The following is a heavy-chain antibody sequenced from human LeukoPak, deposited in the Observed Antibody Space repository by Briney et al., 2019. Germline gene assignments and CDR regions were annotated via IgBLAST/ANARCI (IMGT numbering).Heavy chain of an antibody. CDR2: ISYDGSNK. V-gene: IGHV3-30-3*01. Sequence: GGSLRLSCAASGFTFSSYAMHWVRQAPGKGLEWVAVISYDGSNKYYADSVKGRFTISRDNSKNTLYLQMNGLRAEDTAVYYCARDGSSGYQLLPYYYYYGMDVWGQGTTVTVSS. J-gene: IGHJ6*02. CDR1: GFTFSSYA. D-gene: IGHD2-2*01. CDR3: ARDGSSGYQLLPYYYYYGMDV.